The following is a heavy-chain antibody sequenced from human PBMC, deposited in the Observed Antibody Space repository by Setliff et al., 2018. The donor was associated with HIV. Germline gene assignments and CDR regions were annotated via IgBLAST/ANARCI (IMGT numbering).Heavy chain of an antibody. J-gene: IGHJ4*02. D-gene: IGHD3-22*01. Sequence: ASETLSLTCSVSGGSIYSGSYYWGWVRQPPGKGLEWIGSMYYSGTTYYNPSLKSRVTISVDTSKNQFSLKLSSVTAADTAVYYCAADISGYTFDYWGQGTLVTVSS. CDR3: AADISGYTFDY. CDR2: MYYSGTT. CDR1: GGSIYSGSYY. V-gene: IGHV4-39*07.